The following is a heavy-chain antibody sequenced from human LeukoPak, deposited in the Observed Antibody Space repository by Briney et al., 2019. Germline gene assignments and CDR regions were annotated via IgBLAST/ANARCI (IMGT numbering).Heavy chain of an antibody. CDR3: ATSDNDYSNFYYYYGMDV. Sequence: ASVKVSFKVSGYTLTELSMHWVRQAPGKGLEWMGGFDPEDGETIYAQKFQGRVTMTEDTSTDTAYMELSSLRSEDTAVYYCATSDNDYSNFYYYYGMDVWGQGTTVTVSS. CDR2: FDPEDGET. V-gene: IGHV1-24*01. CDR1: GYTLTELS. J-gene: IGHJ6*02. D-gene: IGHD4-11*01.